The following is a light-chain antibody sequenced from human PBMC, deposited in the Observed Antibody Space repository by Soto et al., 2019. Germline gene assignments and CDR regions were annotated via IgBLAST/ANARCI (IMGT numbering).Light chain of an antibody. CDR2: DTS. CDR1: QSIASF. CDR3: LQDYSPLLA. V-gene: IGKV1-39*01. J-gene: IGKJ4*01. Sequence: DIHMTQSPSSRSASIGDTVTITCRASQSIASFLNWLQLTPEKAPKLLISDTSTLQSGVPSRFSGGGSGTEFTLTIRSLQPEDSALYFCLQDYSPLLAFGAGTKVDIK.